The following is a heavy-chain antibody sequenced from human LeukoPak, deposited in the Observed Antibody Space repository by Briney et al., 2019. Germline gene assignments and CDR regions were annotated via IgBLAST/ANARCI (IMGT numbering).Heavy chain of an antibody. J-gene: IGHJ5*02. CDR1: GFTFSSYN. CDR2: ISSSSSYI. Sequence: GGSLRLSCAASGFTFSSYNMNWVRQAPGKGLEWVSSISSSSSYIYYADSVKGRFTISRDNAKNSLYLHMNSLRAEDTAVYYCAREDPGFDPWGQGTLVTVSS. V-gene: IGHV3-21*01. CDR3: AREDPGFDP.